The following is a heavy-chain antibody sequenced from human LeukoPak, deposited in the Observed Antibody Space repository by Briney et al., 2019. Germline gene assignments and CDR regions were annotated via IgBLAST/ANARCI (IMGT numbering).Heavy chain of an antibody. Sequence: SVKVSCTASGFTFTSSAVQWVRQARGQRLEWIGWIVVGSGNTNYAQKFQERVTITRDMSTSTAYMELSSLRSEDTAVYYCAADHLHYDSSGSKENWGQGTLVTVSS. V-gene: IGHV1-58*01. CDR2: IVVGSGNT. J-gene: IGHJ4*02. CDR3: AADHLHYDSSGSKEN. D-gene: IGHD3-22*01. CDR1: GFTFTSSA.